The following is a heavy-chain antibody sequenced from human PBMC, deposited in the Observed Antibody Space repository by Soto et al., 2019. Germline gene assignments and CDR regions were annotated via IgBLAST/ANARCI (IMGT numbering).Heavy chain of an antibody. V-gene: IGHV4-30-4*01. CDR2: IYYSGTT. CDR1: GGSISSGDYY. J-gene: IGHJ5*02. CDR3: ARGEAYYDILTGYYYYNWFDP. Sequence: SETLSLTCTVSGGSISSGDYYWSWIRQPPGKGLEWIGYIYYSGTTYYNPSLKSRVTISVDTSKNQFSLKLSSVTAADTAAYYCARGEAYYDILTGYYYYNWFDPWGQGTLVTVSS. D-gene: IGHD3-9*01.